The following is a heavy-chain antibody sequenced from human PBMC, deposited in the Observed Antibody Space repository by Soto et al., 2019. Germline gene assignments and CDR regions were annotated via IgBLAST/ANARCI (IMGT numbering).Heavy chain of an antibody. CDR2: IIPIFGTA. CDR1: GGTFSSYA. CDR3: ARDRKEGGIAMGPNLNAFEI. J-gene: IGHJ3*02. Sequence: QVQLVQSGAEVKKPGPSVKVSCKASGGTFSSYAISWVRQAPGQGLEWMGGIIPIFGTANYAQKFQGRVTLPADESTSTAYMERSSLSSEDTAVYYWARDRKEGGIAMGPNLNAFEIWGQGTMVPVS. V-gene: IGHV1-69*12. D-gene: IGHD6-13*01.